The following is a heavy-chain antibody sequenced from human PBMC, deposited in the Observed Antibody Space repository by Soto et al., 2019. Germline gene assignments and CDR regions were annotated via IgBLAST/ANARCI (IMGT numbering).Heavy chain of an antibody. Sequence: SVKVSCKASGFTFTNSAVQWVRQARGQRLEWIGWIVVGSGNTKYAQKFQERVTITRDMSTSTAYMELSSLRSEDTAVYYCAAPTDFWSCSAAFDIWGQGTMVTVSS. CDR1: GFTFTNSA. CDR2: IVVGSGNT. J-gene: IGHJ3*02. CDR3: AAPTDFWSCSAAFDI. V-gene: IGHV1-58*01. D-gene: IGHD3-3*01.